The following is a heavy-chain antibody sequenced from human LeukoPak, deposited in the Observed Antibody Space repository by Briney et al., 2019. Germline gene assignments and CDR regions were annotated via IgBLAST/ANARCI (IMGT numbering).Heavy chain of an antibody. J-gene: IGHJ2*01. CDR2: VNHGGGA. CDR1: GGPFSGYY. D-gene: IGHD4-17*01. V-gene: IGHV4-34*01. CDR3: ARANAVTTVLFDL. Sequence: SETLSLTCAVYGGPFSGYYWSWLRQPPGKGLEWLGEVNHGGGANYNPSLKSRVTMSVDTSKNHFSLELSSVTAADTAIYYCARANAVTTVLFDLWGRGTLVTVSS.